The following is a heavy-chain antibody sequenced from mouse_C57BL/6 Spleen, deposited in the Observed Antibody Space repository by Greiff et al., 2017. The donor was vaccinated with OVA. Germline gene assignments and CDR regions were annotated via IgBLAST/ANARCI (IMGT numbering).Heavy chain of an antibody. CDR1: GFTFSNYW. CDR3: TGPYYYGSSYGDYFDY. V-gene: IGHV6-3*01. Sequence: EVKVVESGGGLVQPGGSMKLSCVASGFTFSNYWMNWVRQSPEKGLEWVAQIRLKSDNYATHYAESVKGRFTISRDDSKSSVYLQMNNLRAEDTGIYYCTGPYYYGSSYGDYFDYWGQGTTLTVSS. D-gene: IGHD1-1*01. CDR2: IRLKSDNYAT. J-gene: IGHJ2*01.